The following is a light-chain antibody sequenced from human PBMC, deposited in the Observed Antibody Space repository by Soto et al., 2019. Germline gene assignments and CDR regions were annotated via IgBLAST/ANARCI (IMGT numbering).Light chain of an antibody. V-gene: IGKV3-15*01. J-gene: IGKJ5*01. CDR2: DAS. CDR3: QQYGSSPIT. Sequence: EIVMTQSPATLSVSPGEGATVSCRASQSVSSHLAWYQHKPGQAPRLLFYDASTRATGIPARFSGSGSGTDFTLTISRLEPEDFAVYYCQQYGSSPITFGQGTRLEI. CDR1: QSVSSH.